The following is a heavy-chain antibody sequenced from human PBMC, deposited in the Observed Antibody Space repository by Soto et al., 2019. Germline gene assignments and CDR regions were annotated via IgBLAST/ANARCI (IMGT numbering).Heavy chain of an antibody. CDR3: ARGSKGYCSGGSCYPTRYYYYYMDV. J-gene: IGHJ6*03. V-gene: IGHV4-34*01. Sequence: SETLSLTCAGYGGSFSGYYWSGIRQPPGQGLEWIGEINHSGSTNYNPSLKSRVTISVDTSKNQFSLKLSSVTAADTAVYYCARGSKGYCSGGSCYPTRYYYYYMDVWGKGTTVT. CDR1: GGSFSGYY. D-gene: IGHD2-15*01. CDR2: INHSGST.